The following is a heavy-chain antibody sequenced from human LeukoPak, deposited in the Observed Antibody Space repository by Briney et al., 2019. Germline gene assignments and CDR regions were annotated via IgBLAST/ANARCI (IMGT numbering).Heavy chain of an antibody. Sequence: GASLKISCKGSGYSFTNYWINWVRQMPGKGLEWRGRIDPSDSYTNYSPSFQGHVTISADKSISTAYLQWSSLKASDTAMYYCARPVSYEHYGMDVWGQGTTVTVSS. CDR3: ARPVSYEHYGMDV. J-gene: IGHJ6*02. CDR2: IDPSDSYT. D-gene: IGHD3-3*01. V-gene: IGHV5-10-1*01. CDR1: GYSFTNYW.